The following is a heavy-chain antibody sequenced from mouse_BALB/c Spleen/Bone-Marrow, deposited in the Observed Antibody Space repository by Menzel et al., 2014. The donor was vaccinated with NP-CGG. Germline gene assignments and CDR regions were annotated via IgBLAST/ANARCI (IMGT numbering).Heavy chain of an antibody. CDR2: ISDGGSYT. V-gene: IGHV5-4*02. D-gene: IGHD3-2*01. CDR3: ARGGQLGAMDY. J-gene: IGHJ4*01. Sequence: DVMLVESGGGLVKPGGSLKLSCAASGFTFSDYYMYWVRQTPEKRLEWVATISDGGSYTYYPDSVKGRFTISRDNAKNNLYLQMSSLKSEDTAMYYCARGGQLGAMDYWGQGISVTVSS. CDR1: GFTFSDYY.